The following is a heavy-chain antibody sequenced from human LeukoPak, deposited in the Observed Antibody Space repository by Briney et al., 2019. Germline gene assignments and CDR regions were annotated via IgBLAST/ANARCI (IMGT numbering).Heavy chain of an antibody. CDR1: GVSFSNYY. CDR2: INHSGST. V-gene: IGHV4-34*01. D-gene: IGHD6-6*01. Sequence: SGTLSLTCAVYGVSFSNYYWSWIRQPPGKGLQWIGEINHSGSTHYNPSLKSRVTISVDTSKNQFSLKLSSVTAADTAVYYCARGRQLGHAIGYWGEGSLVTVS. J-gene: IGHJ4*02. CDR3: ARGRQLGHAIGY.